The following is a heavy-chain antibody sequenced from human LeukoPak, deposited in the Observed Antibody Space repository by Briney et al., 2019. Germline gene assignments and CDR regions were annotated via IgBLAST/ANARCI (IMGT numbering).Heavy chain of an antibody. V-gene: IGHV4-4*07. J-gene: IGHJ4*01. Sequence: SETLSLTCTVSGGSISYYFWSWIRQPAGKGLEYIGRIYATGSTTYNPSLKSRVTMSVDTSKNQFSLKLTSVTAADTALYYCERVMAGAAPWVFDYWGQGTLDTVSS. CDR3: ERVMAGAAPWVFDY. CDR2: IYATGST. D-gene: IGHD6-19*01. CDR1: GGSISYYF.